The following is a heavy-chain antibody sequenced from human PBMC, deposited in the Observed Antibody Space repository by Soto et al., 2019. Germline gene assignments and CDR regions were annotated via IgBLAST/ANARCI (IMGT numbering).Heavy chain of an antibody. V-gene: IGHV3-48*03. CDR2: ISDSGSTM. J-gene: IGHJ4*02. CDR3: ARSTVTSD. CDR1: GFSFSSFE. D-gene: IGHD4-17*01. Sequence: EVILVESGGGLARPGGSLRLSCATSGFSFSSFEMIWVRQAPGKGLEWISYISDSGSTMYYADSVEGRFTISRDNAKNSLYLQMSSLRVEDTGLYYCARSTVTSDWGQGTQVTVSS.